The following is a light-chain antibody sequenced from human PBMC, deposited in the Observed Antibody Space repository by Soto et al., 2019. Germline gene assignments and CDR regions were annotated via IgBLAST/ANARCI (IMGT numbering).Light chain of an antibody. CDR2: DAS. CDR3: QQYGRSPYT. CDR1: RSVSSRY. J-gene: IGKJ2*01. V-gene: IGKV3-20*01. Sequence: IVLTQSPGTLSLSPGERATLSCRASRSVSSRYLAWYQQRPGQAPRLLIYDASRRATGIPGRFSGSGSGTDFALTISRLEPEELAVYYCQQYGRSPYTFGQGTKLEIK.